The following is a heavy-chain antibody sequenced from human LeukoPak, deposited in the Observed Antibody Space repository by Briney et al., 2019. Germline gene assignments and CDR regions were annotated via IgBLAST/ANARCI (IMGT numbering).Heavy chain of an antibody. CDR3: ARVPYDFWSGSFFDY. D-gene: IGHD3-3*01. J-gene: IGHJ4*02. CDR2: IYTSGST. CDR1: GGSISSYY. V-gene: IGHV4-4*07. Sequence: SETLSLTCTVSGGSISSYYWSWIRQPAGKGLEWIGRIYTSGSTNYNPSLKSRVTMSVDTSKNQFSLKLSSATAADTAVYHCARVPYDFWSGSFFDYWGQGTLVTVSS.